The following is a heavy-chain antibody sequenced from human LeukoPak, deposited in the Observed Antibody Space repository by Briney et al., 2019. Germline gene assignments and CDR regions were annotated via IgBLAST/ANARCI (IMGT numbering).Heavy chain of an antibody. Sequence: SETLSLTCAVYGGSFSGYYWSWIRQPPGKGLEWIGEINHSGSTNYNPSLKSRVTISVDTSKNQFSLKLSSVTAADTAVYYCAQTAGYSSGWYVFDYWGQGTLVTVSS. J-gene: IGHJ4*02. CDR2: INHSGST. CDR1: GGSFSGYY. CDR3: AQTAGYSSGWYVFDY. D-gene: IGHD6-19*01. V-gene: IGHV4-34*01.